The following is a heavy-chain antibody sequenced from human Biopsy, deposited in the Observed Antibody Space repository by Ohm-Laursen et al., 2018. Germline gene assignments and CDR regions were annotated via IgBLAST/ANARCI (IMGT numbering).Heavy chain of an antibody. CDR2: MIPSSGKT. J-gene: IGHJ5*02. V-gene: IGHV1-8*01. D-gene: IGHD6-13*01. Sequence: SVKVSCKSSGYSFSTYDVNWVRQARGQGLEWMGWMIPSSGKTGYAQRFQGRVTLTMNTSISTAYMELSGLRSEDTAVYFCARGYSRRVSIFEAGIYWFDTWGQGTLVTVSS. CDR3: ARGYSRRVSIFEAGIYWFDT. CDR1: GYSFSTYD.